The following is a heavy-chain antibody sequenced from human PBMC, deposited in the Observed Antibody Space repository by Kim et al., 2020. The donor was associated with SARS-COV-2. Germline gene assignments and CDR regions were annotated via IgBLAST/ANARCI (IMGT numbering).Heavy chain of an antibody. CDR3: AKRLGSGSYLGGFDY. D-gene: IGHD3-10*02. J-gene: IGHJ4*02. V-gene: IGHV3-23*01. Sequence: SVKGRFPISGDNSKNTLYLQRNSRRAEDTAVYYCAKRLGSGSYLGGFDYWGQGTLVTVSS.